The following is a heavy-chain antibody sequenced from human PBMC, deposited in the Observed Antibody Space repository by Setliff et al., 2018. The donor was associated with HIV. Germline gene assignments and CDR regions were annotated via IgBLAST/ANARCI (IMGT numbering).Heavy chain of an antibody. Sequence: GASVKVSCKASGYTFTGYYMHWVRQAPGQGLEWMGRIYPNRGGTNYAQKFQGRVTMTRDTSISTAYMELSRLRSDDTAVYYCAREAPAVVPTLLPDYWGQGTLVTVSS. D-gene: IGHD6-19*01. CDR3: AREAPAVVPTLLPDY. V-gene: IGHV1-2*06. J-gene: IGHJ4*02. CDR1: GYTFTGYY. CDR2: IYPNRGGT.